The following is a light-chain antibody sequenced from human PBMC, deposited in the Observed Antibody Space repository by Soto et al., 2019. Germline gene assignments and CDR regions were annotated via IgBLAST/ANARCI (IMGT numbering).Light chain of an antibody. Sequence: VALGGRLIIKKRASQSISSWLAWYQQKPGKAPKLLIYDASSLESGVPSRFSGSGSGTEFTLTISSLQPDDFATYCCPLYNSDSSTLAEGTKVDIK. V-gene: IGKV1-5*01. CDR2: DAS. J-gene: IGKJ4*02. CDR3: PLYNSDSST. CDR1: QSISSW.